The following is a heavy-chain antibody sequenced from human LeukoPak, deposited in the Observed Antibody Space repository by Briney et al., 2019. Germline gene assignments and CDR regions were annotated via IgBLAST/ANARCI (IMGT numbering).Heavy chain of an antibody. CDR1: GGTFSSYA. D-gene: IGHD5-12*01. CDR2: IIPIFGTA. CDR3: ARSDSGYDYNWFDP. J-gene: IGHJ5*02. V-gene: IGHV1-69*13. Sequence: ASVKVSCKASGGTFSSYAISWVRQAPGQGLEWMGGIIPIFGTANYAQKFQGRVTITADESTSTAYMALRSLRSEDTAVYYCARSDSGYDYNWFDPWGQGTLVTVSS.